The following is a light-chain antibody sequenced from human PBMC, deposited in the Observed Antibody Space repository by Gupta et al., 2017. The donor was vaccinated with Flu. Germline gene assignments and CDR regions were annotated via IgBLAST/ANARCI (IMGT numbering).Light chain of an antibody. Sequence: DIVLTQSPLSLPVTTGEPASISCRSSQSLLHSNGYNYFNWYLQKPGQSPQLLIYLGSDRASGVPDRFSGSGSGTDFTLKISRVEAEDVGVYYCMQVREPPYSFGQGTKLEIK. CDR2: LGS. CDR1: QSLLHSNGYNY. V-gene: IGKV2-28*01. J-gene: IGKJ2*03. CDR3: MQVREPPYS.